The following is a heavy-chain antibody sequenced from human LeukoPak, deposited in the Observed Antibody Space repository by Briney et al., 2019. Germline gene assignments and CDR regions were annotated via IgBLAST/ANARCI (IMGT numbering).Heavy chain of an antibody. CDR2: IYYSGST. CDR3: ARRRDGYNLGGAFDI. D-gene: IGHD5-24*01. Sequence: SQTLSLTCTVSGGSISSGGYYWSWIRQHPGKGLEWIGYIYYSGSTYYNPSLKSRVTISVDTSKNQFSLKLSSVTAADTAVYYCARRRDGYNLGGAFDIWGQGTMVTVSS. J-gene: IGHJ3*02. V-gene: IGHV4-31*03. CDR1: GGSISSGGYY.